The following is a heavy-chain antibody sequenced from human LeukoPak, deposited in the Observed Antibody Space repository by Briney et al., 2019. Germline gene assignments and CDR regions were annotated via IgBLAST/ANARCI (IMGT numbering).Heavy chain of an antibody. D-gene: IGHD2-2*01. CDR3: AKTPGRLGYCSSTSCRPGENYFDY. J-gene: IGHJ4*02. Sequence: GGSLRLSCAASGFTFSSYAMSWVRQAPGKGLEWVSAISGSGGSTHYADSVKGRFTISRDNSKNTLYLQMNSLRAEDTAVYYCAKTPGRLGYCSSTSCRPGENYFDYRGQGTLVTVSS. V-gene: IGHV3-23*01. CDR2: ISGSGGST. CDR1: GFTFSSYA.